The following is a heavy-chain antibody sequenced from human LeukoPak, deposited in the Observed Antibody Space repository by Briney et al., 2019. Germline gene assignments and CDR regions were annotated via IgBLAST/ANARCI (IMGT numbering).Heavy chain of an antibody. J-gene: IGHJ4*02. CDR3: AREDGY. V-gene: IGHV3-21*01. Sequence: GGSLRLSCVASGFTVNNNYMNWVRQGPGKGLEWVSSISSSSSYIYYADSVKGRFTISRDNAKNSLYLQMNSLRAEDTAVYYCAREDGYWGQGTLVTVSS. CDR1: GFTVNNNY. CDR2: ISSSSSYI. D-gene: IGHD5-24*01.